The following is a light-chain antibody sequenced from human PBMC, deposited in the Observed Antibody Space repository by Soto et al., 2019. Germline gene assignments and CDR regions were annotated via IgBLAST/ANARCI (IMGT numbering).Light chain of an antibody. V-gene: IGKV1-39*01. CDR1: QNIKKY. J-gene: IGKJ4*01. Sequence: DIQMTQSPSSLSASVGDRVTITCRASQNIKKYLNWYQQKPGKAPNLLIYTASSLQVGLPSRFSGSGSGTDVTLTISSLQPEDSATYYCQQSLGTPLTFGGGTKVEIK. CDR3: QQSLGTPLT. CDR2: TAS.